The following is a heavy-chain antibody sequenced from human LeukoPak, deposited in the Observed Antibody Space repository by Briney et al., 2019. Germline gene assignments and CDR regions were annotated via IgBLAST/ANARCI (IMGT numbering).Heavy chain of an antibody. V-gene: IGHV1-18*01. CDR3: ARATTVVTPTRGIQYNWFDP. CDR1: GYTFTSYG. CDR2: ISAYNGNT. D-gene: IGHD4-23*01. J-gene: IGHJ5*02. Sequence: ASVKVSCKASGYTFTSYGISWVRQAPGQGLEWMGWISAYNGNTNYAQKLQGRVTMTTDTSTSTAYMELSSLRSEDTAVYYCARATTVVTPTRGIQYNWFDPWGQGTLVTVSS.